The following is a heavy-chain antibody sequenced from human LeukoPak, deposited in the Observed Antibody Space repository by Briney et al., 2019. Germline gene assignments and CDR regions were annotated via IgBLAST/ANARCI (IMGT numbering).Heavy chain of an antibody. CDR3: ARDVLR. J-gene: IGHJ4*02. Sequence: GGSLRLSCAASGFSFDDYAMHWVRQAPGKGLEWVAGISWNSVSLGYADSAKGRFTISRDNGKNSLYLQMNSLRVEDTAMYYCARDVLRGGQGTLVTVSS. CDR2: ISWNSVSL. CDR1: GFSFDDYA. V-gene: IGHV3-9*01.